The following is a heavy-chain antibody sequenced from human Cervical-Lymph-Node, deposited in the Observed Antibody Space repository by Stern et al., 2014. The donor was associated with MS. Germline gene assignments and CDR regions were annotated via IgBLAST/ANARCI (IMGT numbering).Heavy chain of an antibody. CDR1: EFTFSNYA. CDR3: VRIWDYDFWSGSYFFDY. CDR2: ISGLSETT. D-gene: IGHD3-3*01. J-gene: IGHJ4*02. V-gene: IGHV3-23*04. Sequence: EVQLVESWGDLVQPGGSLRLSCAASEFTFSNYAMSWVRQTPGKGLEWVSAISGLSETTYYADSVKGRFTISRDNSKTTLYLQMNSLRAEDTALYYCVRIWDYDFWSGSYFFDYWGRGTLVTVSS.